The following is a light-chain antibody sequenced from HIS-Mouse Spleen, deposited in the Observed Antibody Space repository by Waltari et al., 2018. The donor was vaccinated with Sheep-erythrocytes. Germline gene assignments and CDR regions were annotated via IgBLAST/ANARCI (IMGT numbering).Light chain of an antibody. Sequence: SYELTQPPSVSVSPGQTASITCSGDKLGDKYACWYQQKPGQSPVLVIYQDSKRPSGIPARFSGSKSGSTATLTISGTQAMDDADYYCQAWDSSTAVFGGGTKLTVL. CDR1: KLGDKY. J-gene: IGLJ3*02. CDR2: QDS. CDR3: QAWDSSTAV. V-gene: IGLV3-1*01.